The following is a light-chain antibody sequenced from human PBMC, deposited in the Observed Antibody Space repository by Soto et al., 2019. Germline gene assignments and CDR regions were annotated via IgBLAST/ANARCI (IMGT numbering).Light chain of an antibody. J-gene: IGKJ5*01. CDR1: QSISSY. V-gene: IGKV1-39*01. CDR3: QQSYSTPPLT. Sequence: DIQMTQSPSSRSASVGDRVTITCRASQSISSYLNWYQQKPGKAPKLLIYAASSLQSGVPSRFSGSGSGTDFTLTISSLQPEDFATYYCQQSYSTPPLTFGQGTRLEIK. CDR2: AAS.